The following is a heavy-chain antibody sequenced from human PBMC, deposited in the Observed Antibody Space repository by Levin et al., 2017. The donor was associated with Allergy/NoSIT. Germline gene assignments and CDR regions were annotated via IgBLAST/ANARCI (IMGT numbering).Heavy chain of an antibody. CDR3: AREYSSSYLVWFDP. CDR2: IYYSGST. J-gene: IGHJ5*02. CDR1: GGSISSGDYY. Sequence: SETLSLTCTVSGGSISSGDYYWSWIRQPPGTGLEWIGYIYYSGSTYYNPSLKSRVTISVDTSKNQFSLKLSSVTAADTAVYYCAREYSSSYLVWFDPWGQGTLVTVSS. D-gene: IGHD6-13*01. V-gene: IGHV4-30-4*01.